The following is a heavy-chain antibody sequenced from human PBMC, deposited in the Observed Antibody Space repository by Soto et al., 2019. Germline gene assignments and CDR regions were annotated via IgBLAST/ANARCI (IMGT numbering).Heavy chain of an antibody. Sequence: QVQLQESGPGLVKPSGTLSLTCAVSGGSISSSNWWSWVRQPPGKGLEWIGEMYHSGSTNHNPSLKIRVTKSVDKSKNQFSLKLSSVTAADTAVYYCARAHCSGGSCYSVQHWFDPWGQGTLVTVSS. CDR2: MYHSGST. CDR1: GGSISSSNW. CDR3: ARAHCSGGSCYSVQHWFDP. V-gene: IGHV4-4*02. J-gene: IGHJ5*02. D-gene: IGHD2-15*01.